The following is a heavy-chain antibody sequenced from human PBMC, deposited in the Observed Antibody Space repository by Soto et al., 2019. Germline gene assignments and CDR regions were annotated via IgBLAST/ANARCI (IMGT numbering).Heavy chain of an antibody. CDR1: GGSISSYY. CDR2: ISYSGST. CDR3: ARRVRRYSSSPNAGIDY. D-gene: IGHD6-6*01. Sequence: SETLSLTCTVSGGSISSYYWTWIRQPPGKGLEWIGDISYSGSTNYNPSLKSRVTISVDTSKNQFSLKLSSVTAADTAVYYCARRVRRYSSSPNAGIDYWGQGTLVTVSS. V-gene: IGHV4-59*12. J-gene: IGHJ4*02.